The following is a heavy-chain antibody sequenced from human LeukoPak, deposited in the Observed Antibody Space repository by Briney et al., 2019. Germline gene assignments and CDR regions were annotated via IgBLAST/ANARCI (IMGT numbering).Heavy chain of an antibody. V-gene: IGHV4-4*07. D-gene: IGHD2-2*01. Sequence: SKTLSLTCAVSGGSIKTYYWSWIRQSAGTGLEWIGRFYSSVSTTYNPSLKSRVTMSVDTSKNQFSLKLSSVTAADTAVYYCARPPVVPAAMRSYYYGMDVWGQGTTVTVSS. CDR2: FYSSVST. J-gene: IGHJ6*02. CDR1: GGSIKTYY. CDR3: ARPPVVPAAMRSYYYGMDV.